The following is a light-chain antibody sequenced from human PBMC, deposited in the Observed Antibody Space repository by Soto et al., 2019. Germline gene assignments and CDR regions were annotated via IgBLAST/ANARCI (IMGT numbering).Light chain of an antibody. CDR3: MQSTQLPRN. CDR2: EVS. V-gene: IGKV2D-29*02. CDR1: QSLLHITGETF. J-gene: IGKJ5*01. Sequence: DVVMTQNPLSLSVAPGQPASISCKSSQSLLHITGETFLFWYLQKTGQSPQLLIYEVSTRVSGVPDRFSGSGSGTDFTHEISRVGTDDVGVIYCMQSTQLPRNVGQGTRLEIK.